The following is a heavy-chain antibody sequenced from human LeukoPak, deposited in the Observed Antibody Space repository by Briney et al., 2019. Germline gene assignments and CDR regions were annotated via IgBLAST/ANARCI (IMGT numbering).Heavy chain of an antibody. CDR3: ARDLSYYGSGSYLSSYFDY. CDR2: INPNSGGT. V-gene: IGHV1-2*02. CDR1: GYTFTNFG. J-gene: IGHJ4*02. Sequence: ASVKVSCKTSGYTFTNFGLTWVRQAPGQGLEWMGWINPNSGGTNYAQKFQGRVTMARDTSISTAYMELSRLRSDDTAVYYCARDLSYYGSGSYLSSYFDYWGQGTLVTVSS. D-gene: IGHD3-10*01.